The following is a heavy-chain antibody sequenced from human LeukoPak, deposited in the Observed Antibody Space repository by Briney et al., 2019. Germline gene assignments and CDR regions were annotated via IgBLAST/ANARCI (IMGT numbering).Heavy chain of an antibody. J-gene: IGHJ5*02. D-gene: IGHD6-19*01. V-gene: IGHV4-61*01. CDR1: GGSVSSGSYH. Sequence: PSETLSLTCTVSGGSVSSGSYHWSWIRQPPGKGLEWIGYIYYSGSTNYNPSLKSRVTISVDTSKNQFSLKLSSVTAADTAVYYCARHPYSSGWYGMWEENWFDPWGQGTLVTVSS. CDR3: ARHPYSSGWYGMWEENWFDP. CDR2: IYYSGST.